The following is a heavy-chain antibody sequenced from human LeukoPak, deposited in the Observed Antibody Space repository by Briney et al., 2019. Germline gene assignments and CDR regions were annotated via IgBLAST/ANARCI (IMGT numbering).Heavy chain of an antibody. J-gene: IGHJ5*02. D-gene: IGHD3-9*01. CDR1: GFTFSSYA. CDR3: AKVELRYFPPNWFDP. V-gene: IGHV3-23*01. CDR2: ISGSGGST. Sequence: PGGSLRLSCAASGFTFSSYAMSWVRQAPGKGLEWVSAISGSGGSTYYADSVEGRFTISRDNSKNTLYLQVNSLRAEDTAVYYCAKVELRYFPPNWFDPWGQGTLVTVSS.